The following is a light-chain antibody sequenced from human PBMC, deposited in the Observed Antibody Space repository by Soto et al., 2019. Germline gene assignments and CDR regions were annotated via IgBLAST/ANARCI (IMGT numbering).Light chain of an antibody. CDR3: QQRSSWPIT. Sequence: EIVLTQSPATLSLSPGGRATLSCRASQSVTSYLAWYQQRPGQAPRLLIYDASRRATGIPARFSGSGSGADFTLTISTLEPEDFAVYYCQQRSSWPITFGQGTRLEIK. V-gene: IGKV3-11*01. J-gene: IGKJ5*01. CDR1: QSVTSY. CDR2: DAS.